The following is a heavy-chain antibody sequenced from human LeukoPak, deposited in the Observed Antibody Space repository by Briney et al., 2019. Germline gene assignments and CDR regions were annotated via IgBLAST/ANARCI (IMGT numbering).Heavy chain of an antibody. CDR3: ARGRYGDTAMGYYYYGMDV. V-gene: IGHV3-66*01. D-gene: IGHD5-18*01. Sequence: PGGSLRLSCAASGFTVSSSYMSWVRQAPGKGLEWVSVIYSGGSTYYADSVKGRFTISRDNSKNTLYLQMNSLRAEDTAVYYCARGRYGDTAMGYYYYGMDVWGQGTTVTVSS. CDR2: IYSGGST. J-gene: IGHJ6*02. CDR1: GFTVSSSY.